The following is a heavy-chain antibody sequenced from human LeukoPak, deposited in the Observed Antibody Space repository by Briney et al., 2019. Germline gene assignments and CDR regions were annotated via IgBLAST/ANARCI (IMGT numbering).Heavy chain of an antibody. CDR3: ARDKGPYYFDQ. CDR2: ISTSSGYI. Sequence: GGSLRLSCAAPGFTFSNYAMSWVRQAPGKGLEWVSSISTSSGYIYYADSVQGRFTISRDNSKNTLYLQMNSLRAEDTAVYYCARDKGPYYFDQWGQGTLLTVSS. V-gene: IGHV3-21*01. J-gene: IGHJ4*02. CDR1: GFTFSNYA.